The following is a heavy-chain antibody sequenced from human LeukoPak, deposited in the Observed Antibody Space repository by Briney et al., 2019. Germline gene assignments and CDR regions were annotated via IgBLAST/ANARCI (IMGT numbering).Heavy chain of an antibody. CDR2: ISSSGSTI. V-gene: IGHV3-11*01. D-gene: IGHD3-22*01. J-gene: IGHJ4*02. CDR3: ARDGLGRYYYDSSGYYFDY. CDR1: GFTFSDHY. Sequence: GGSLRLSCAASGFTFSDHYMSWIRQAPGKGLEWVSYISSSGSTIYYADPVKGRFTISRDNAKNSLYLQMNSLRAEDTAVYYCARDGLGRYYYDSSGYYFDYWGQGTLVTVSS.